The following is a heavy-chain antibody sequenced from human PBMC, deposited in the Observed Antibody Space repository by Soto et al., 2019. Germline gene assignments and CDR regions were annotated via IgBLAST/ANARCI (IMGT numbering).Heavy chain of an antibody. CDR1: GFTFSSYG. V-gene: IGHV3-33*01. CDR3: ARDKANGYSSGWSGAFDI. D-gene: IGHD6-19*01. Sequence: PGGSLRLSCAASGFTFSSYGMHWVRQAPGKGLEWVAVIWYDGSNKYYADSVKGRFTISRDNSKNTLYLQMNSLRAEDTAVYYWARDKANGYSSGWSGAFDIWGQGTMVTVSS. CDR2: IWYDGSNK. J-gene: IGHJ3*02.